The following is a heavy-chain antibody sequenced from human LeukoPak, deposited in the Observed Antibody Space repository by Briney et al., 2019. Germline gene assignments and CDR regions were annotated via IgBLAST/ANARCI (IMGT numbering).Heavy chain of an antibody. V-gene: IGHV1-46*01. Sequence: GASVKVSCKASGYTFTSYYMHWVRQAPGQGLEWMGIINPSGGSTSYAQKFQGRATMTRDMSTSTVYMELSSLRSEDTAVYYCARVRRGYCSSTSCYSAFDIWGQGTMVTVSS. CDR1: GYTFTSYY. D-gene: IGHD2-2*01. CDR2: INPSGGST. CDR3: ARVRRGYCSSTSCYSAFDI. J-gene: IGHJ3*02.